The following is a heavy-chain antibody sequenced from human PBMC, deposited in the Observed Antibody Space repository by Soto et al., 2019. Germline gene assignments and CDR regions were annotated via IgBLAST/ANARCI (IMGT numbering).Heavy chain of an antibody. CDR3: AKDLWSGYYAFDI. J-gene: IGHJ3*02. V-gene: IGHV3-23*01. Sequence: GGSLRLSXAASGFTFSSYAMSWVRQAPGKGLEWVSAISGSGGSTYYADSVKGRFTISRDNSKNTLYLQMNSLRAEDTAVYYCAKDLWSGYYAFDIWGQGTMVTVSS. CDR2: ISGSGGST. CDR1: GFTFSSYA. D-gene: IGHD3-3*01.